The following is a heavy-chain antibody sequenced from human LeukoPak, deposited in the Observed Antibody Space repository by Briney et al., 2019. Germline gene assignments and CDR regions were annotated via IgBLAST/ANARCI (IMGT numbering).Heavy chain of an antibody. Sequence: SETLSLTRAVYGGSFSGYYWSWIRQPPGKGLEWIGEIDHSGSTNYNPSLKSRVTISVDTSKNQFSLKLSSVTAADTAVYYCARGRVRIRTVTTQRLYYFDYWGQGTLVTVSS. CDR3: ARGRVRIRTVTTQRLYYFDY. J-gene: IGHJ4*02. V-gene: IGHV4-34*01. CDR1: GGSFSGYY. CDR2: IDHSGST. D-gene: IGHD4-17*01.